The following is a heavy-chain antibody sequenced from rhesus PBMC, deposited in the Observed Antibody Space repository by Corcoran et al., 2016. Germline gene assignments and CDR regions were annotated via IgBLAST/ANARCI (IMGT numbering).Heavy chain of an antibody. CDR3: AKGGSAFDF. J-gene: IGHJ3*01. V-gene: IGHV4-165*02. Sequence: QVQLQESGPGLVKPSETLSLTCAVSGGSISGSYWNWLRQPPGTGLEWIGYIGGSSGNTYYNPFLKSRVTISMDTSKNQFSLKLSSVTAADTAVYYCAKGGSAFDFWGQGLRVTVSS. CDR1: GGSISGSY. CDR2: IGGSSGNT.